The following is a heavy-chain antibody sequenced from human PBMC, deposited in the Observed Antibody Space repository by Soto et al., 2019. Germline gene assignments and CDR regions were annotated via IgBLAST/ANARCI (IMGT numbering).Heavy chain of an antibody. J-gene: IGHJ4*02. CDR2: IVVGSGNT. D-gene: IGHD6-13*01. V-gene: IGHV1-58*01. CDR1: GFTFTSSA. Sequence: SVKVSCKASGFTFTSSAVQWVRQARGQRLEWIGWIVVGSGNTNYAQKFQERVAITRDMSTSTAYMELSSLRSEDTAVYYCAADGITAAGNFDYWGQGTLVTVS. CDR3: AADGITAAGNFDY.